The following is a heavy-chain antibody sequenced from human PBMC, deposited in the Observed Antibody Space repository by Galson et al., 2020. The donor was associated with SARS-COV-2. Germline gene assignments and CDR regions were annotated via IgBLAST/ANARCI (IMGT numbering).Heavy chain of an antibody. CDR3: ARLHYGEDAPGAFDI. D-gene: IGHD4-17*01. CDR2: IYHSGST. CDR1: GTSISSRSYS. V-gene: IGHV4-30-2*01. J-gene: IGHJ3*02. Sequence: SETLSLTCAVSGTSISSRSYSWIWLRPLPGLGLDGRVHIYHSGSTYYTPSLKSRVTISGDRSKNQLSLSLTSVTAADTAVYYCARLHYGEDAPGAFDIWGPGTRVTV.